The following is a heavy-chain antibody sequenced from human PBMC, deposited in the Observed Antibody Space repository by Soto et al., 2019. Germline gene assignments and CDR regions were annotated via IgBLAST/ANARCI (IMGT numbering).Heavy chain of an antibody. D-gene: IGHD5-18*01. V-gene: IGHV1-3*01. Sequence: ASVKVSCKASGYTFTSYGISWVRQAPGQRLEWMGWINAGNGNTKYSQKFQGRVTITRDTSASTAYMELSSLRSEDTAVYYCARDPGYNYGYNWGQGTLVTVSS. CDR3: ARDPGYNYGYN. CDR2: INAGNGNT. CDR1: GYTFTSYG. J-gene: IGHJ4*02.